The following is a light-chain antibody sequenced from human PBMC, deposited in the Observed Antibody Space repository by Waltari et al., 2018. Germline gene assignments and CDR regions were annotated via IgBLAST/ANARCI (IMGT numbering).Light chain of an antibody. CDR2: DVN. Sequence: HSALAQPASVSGSPGQSITIACTGTSSDVGTYTYVAWYQQNPGKAPRLMIYDVNNRPSGVSNRFSGSKSGNTASLTISGLQAEDEADYYCSSFTRASSWVFGGGTKLTV. CDR1: SSDVGTYTY. CDR3: SSFTRASSWV. V-gene: IGLV2-14*03. J-gene: IGLJ3*02.